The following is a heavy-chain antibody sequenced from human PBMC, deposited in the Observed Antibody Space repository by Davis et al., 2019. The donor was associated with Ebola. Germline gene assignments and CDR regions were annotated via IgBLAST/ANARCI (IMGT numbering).Heavy chain of an antibody. Sequence: GESLKISCAASGFTFSSYAMAWVRQAPGKGLEWVSVLSGSGGSTYYADSVKGRFTISRDNSKNTLYLQMNSLRVEDTAVYYCAKDIGDGYNSFDYWGQGTLVTVSS. D-gene: IGHD5-24*01. J-gene: IGHJ4*02. CDR2: LSGSGGST. V-gene: IGHV3-23*01. CDR1: GFTFSSYA. CDR3: AKDIGDGYNSFDY.